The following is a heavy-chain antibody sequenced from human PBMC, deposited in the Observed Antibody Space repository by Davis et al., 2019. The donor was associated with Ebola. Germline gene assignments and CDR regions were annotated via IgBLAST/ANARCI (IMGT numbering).Heavy chain of an antibody. Sequence: PGGSLRLSCVASGFVFSRHGMHWVRQAPGKGLEWVAVISSDGKTTYYADSVKGRFSLSRDNRKNTMDLQMNSVRGEDTAVYYCAKEEGPRGNWLAHFDYWGQGALVTVSS. CDR1: GFVFSRHG. V-gene: IGHV3-30*18. CDR2: ISSDGKTT. J-gene: IGHJ4*02. D-gene: IGHD1-20*01. CDR3: AKEEGPRGNWLAHFDY.